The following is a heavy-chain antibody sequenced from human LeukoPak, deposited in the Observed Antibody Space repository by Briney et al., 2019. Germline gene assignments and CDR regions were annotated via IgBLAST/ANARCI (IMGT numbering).Heavy chain of an antibody. V-gene: IGHV1-8*01. J-gene: IGHJ4*02. CDR1: GYTFTTYD. CDR2: VNPYSGNT. Sequence: ASVKVSRKASGYTFTTYDIGWVRQASGQGLEWMGWVNPYSGNTAYAQKFQGRVTMTRDTSISTAYMELNSLRSEDTAVYYCARVAYTTSWNNDYWGQGTLVTVSS. D-gene: IGHD1/OR15-1a*01. CDR3: ARVAYTTSWNNDY.